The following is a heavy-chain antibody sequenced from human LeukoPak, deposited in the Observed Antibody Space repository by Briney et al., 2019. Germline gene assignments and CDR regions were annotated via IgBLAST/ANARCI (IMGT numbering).Heavy chain of an antibody. Sequence: MPSETLSLTCTVSGGSISSNFWSWIRQSPGKGLEWIGFINDSGSTNYNPSLKSRVTISVDTSKNQFSLKLTSVTAADTAVYYCARHPPYSGNSERAFDIWGQGTMVTVSS. J-gene: IGHJ3*02. V-gene: IGHV4-59*08. CDR1: GGSISSNF. CDR3: ARHPPYSGNSERAFDI. CDR2: INDSGST. D-gene: IGHD1-26*01.